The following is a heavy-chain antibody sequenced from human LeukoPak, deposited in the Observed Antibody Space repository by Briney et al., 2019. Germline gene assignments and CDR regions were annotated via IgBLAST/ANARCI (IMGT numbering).Heavy chain of an antibody. CDR1: GYTFTGYY. Sequence: ASVKVSCKASGYTFTGYYMHWVRQAPGQGLEWMGWINPNSGGTNYAQKFQGRVTMTRDTSISTAYMELSRLRSDDTAVYYCARWYYYDSSGYLGYYFDYWSQGTLVTVSS. CDR3: ARWYYYDSSGYLGYYFDY. V-gene: IGHV1-2*02. CDR2: INPNSGGT. D-gene: IGHD3-22*01. J-gene: IGHJ4*02.